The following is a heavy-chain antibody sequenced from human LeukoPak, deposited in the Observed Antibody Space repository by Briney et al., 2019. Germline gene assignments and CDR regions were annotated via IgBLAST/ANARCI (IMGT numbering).Heavy chain of an antibody. D-gene: IGHD3-22*01. CDR3: ARVYYYDSSGYYYSRYGMDV. Sequence: SETLSLTCTVSGGSISSYYWSWIRQPAGKGLEWIGYIYYSGSTNYNPSLKSRVTISVDTSKNQFSLKLSSVTAADTAVYYCARVYYYDSSGYYYSRYGMDVWGQGTTVTVSS. CDR2: IYYSGST. CDR1: GGSISSYY. V-gene: IGHV4-59*01. J-gene: IGHJ6*02.